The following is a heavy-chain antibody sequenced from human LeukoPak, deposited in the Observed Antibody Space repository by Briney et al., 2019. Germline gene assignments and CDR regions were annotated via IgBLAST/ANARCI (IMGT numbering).Heavy chain of an antibody. CDR1: GYSISSGYF. CDR3: ARAYCVGDCSVLHIYFDY. V-gene: IGHV4-38-2*02. CDR2: IYHSVTT. Sequence: SETLSLTCTVSGYSISSGYFWGWMRQPPRKGLEWSGRIYHSVTTHYNPSLKSRVTISLDTSKNQFSLKLSSVTAADTAVYYCARAYCVGDCSVLHIYFDYWGQGTLVTVSS. D-gene: IGHD2-21*02. J-gene: IGHJ4*02.